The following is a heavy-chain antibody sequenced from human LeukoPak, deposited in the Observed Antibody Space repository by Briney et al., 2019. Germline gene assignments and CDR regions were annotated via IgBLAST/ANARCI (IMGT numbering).Heavy chain of an antibody. Sequence: SETLSLTCTVSGVSISSGGYYWSWIRQHPGKGLEWIGYIYYSGSTYYNPSLKSRVTISVDTSKNQFSLKLSSVTAADTAVYYCARSGGAIFGVVPDYWGQGTLVTVSS. D-gene: IGHD3-3*01. J-gene: IGHJ4*02. CDR3: ARSGGAIFGVVPDY. CDR1: GVSISSGGYY. V-gene: IGHV4-31*03. CDR2: IYYSGST.